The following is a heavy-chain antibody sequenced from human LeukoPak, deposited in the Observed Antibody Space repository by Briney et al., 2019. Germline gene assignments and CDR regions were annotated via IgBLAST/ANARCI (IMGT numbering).Heavy chain of an antibody. CDR2: ICGSGSST. V-gene: IGHV3-23*01. D-gene: IGHD4-17*01. CDR1: GFTVSSSA. J-gene: IGHJ4*02. Sequence: GGSLRLSCAASGFTVSSSAMGRVRQAPGGGLEWVSAICGSGSSTYYADSVKGPFTISRDNSKNTLYLQMNSLRAEDTAVYYCAKGFDYAVWYYFDYWGQGTLVTVSS. CDR3: AKGFDYAVWYYFDY.